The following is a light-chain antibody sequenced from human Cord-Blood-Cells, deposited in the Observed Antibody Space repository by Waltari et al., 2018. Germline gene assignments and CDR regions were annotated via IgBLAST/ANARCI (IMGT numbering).Light chain of an antibody. CDR3: QQYNNWPPYT. CDR1: PGVSSN. CDR2: GAS. Sequence: EIVMTQSPATLSVSPGERATLPCRASPGVSSNLAWYQQKPGQAPRPLIYGASTRATGIPARFSGSGSGTEFTLTISSLQSEDFAVYYCQQYNNWPPYTFGQGTKLEIK. J-gene: IGKJ2*01. V-gene: IGKV3-15*01.